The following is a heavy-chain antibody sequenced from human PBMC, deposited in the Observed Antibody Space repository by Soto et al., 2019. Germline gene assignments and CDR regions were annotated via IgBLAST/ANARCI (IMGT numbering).Heavy chain of an antibody. V-gene: IGHV3-30*18. J-gene: IGHJ4*02. D-gene: IGHD6-13*01. Sequence: LRLSCAASGFTFSSYGMHWVRQAPGKGLEWVAVISYDGSNKYYADSVKGRFTISRDNSKNTLYLQMNSLRAEDTAVYYCAKGLSGRIAAAGPFDYWGQRTLVTVSS. CDR1: GFTFSSYG. CDR3: AKGLSGRIAAAGPFDY. CDR2: ISYDGSNK.